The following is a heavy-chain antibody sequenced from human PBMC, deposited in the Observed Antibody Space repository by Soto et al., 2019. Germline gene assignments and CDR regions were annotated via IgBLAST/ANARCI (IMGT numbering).Heavy chain of an antibody. CDR1: GFSFSSYW. Sequence: EVQLVESGGGLVQPGGSLRLSCADSGFSFSSYWMHWVRQGPGKGLVWVSRINTDGRSTNYADSVKGRFTISRDNAKNTGSPQMTSLRAEETVVYYCARSPGGYYIDWGQGTMVTVSS. V-gene: IGHV3-74*01. J-gene: IGHJ3*01. D-gene: IGHD3-9*01. CDR2: INTDGRST. CDR3: ARSPGGYYID.